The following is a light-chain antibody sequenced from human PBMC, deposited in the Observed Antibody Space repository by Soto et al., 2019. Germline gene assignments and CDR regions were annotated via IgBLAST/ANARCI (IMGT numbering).Light chain of an antibody. CDR1: QSVSYH. CDR2: DAS. Sequence: IGMTRTAATLSVSPGQRVTLSCSASQSVSYHVARYNKKPGQTPRLVIYDASNRASGIPARFSGSGSGTDFSLTINSLQSEDFGIYYCQQYDSLLTFGGGTKLE. CDR3: QQYDSLLT. V-gene: IGKV3-15*01. J-gene: IGKJ4*01.